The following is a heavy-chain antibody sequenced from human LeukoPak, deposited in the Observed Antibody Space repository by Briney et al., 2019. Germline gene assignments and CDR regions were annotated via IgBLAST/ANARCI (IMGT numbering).Heavy chain of an antibody. CDR2: INSDGRIT. Sequence: QPGGSLRLSCAASGFTFSRNWMHWVRQAPGKGRVWVSRINSDGRITNYADSVKGRFTISRDNAKNTLYLQMSSLRAEDTAVYYCAKIDAYWGQGTLVTVSS. CDR1: GFTFSRNW. J-gene: IGHJ4*02. CDR3: AKIDAY. V-gene: IGHV3-74*01.